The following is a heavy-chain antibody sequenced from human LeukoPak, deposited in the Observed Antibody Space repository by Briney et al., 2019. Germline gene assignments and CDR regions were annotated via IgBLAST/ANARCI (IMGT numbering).Heavy chain of an antibody. D-gene: IGHD1-1*01. CDR1: GYTFTSYD. V-gene: IGHV1-8*01. CDR3: AGVRWNRRQNYYYYYMDV. Sequence: ASVKVSCKASGYTFTSYDINWVRQVTGQGLEWMGWMNPNSGNTGYAQKFQGRVTMTRNTSISTAYMELSSLRSEDTAVYYCAGVRWNRRQNYYYYYMDVWGKGTTVTVSS. CDR2: MNPNSGNT. J-gene: IGHJ6*03.